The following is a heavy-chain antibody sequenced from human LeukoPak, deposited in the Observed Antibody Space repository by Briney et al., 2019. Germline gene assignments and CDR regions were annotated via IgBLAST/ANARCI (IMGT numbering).Heavy chain of an antibody. J-gene: IGHJ4*02. D-gene: IGHD4-23*01. CDR1: GGSISSYY. V-gene: IGHV4-59*01. Sequence: SETLSLTCTVSGGSISSYYWSWIRQPPGKGLEWIGYIYNSGSTNHNPSLKSRVTISLDTSKNQFSLKLSSVTAADTAVYYCARAPTTVVTPYYFDYWGQGTLVTVS. CDR2: IYNSGST. CDR3: ARAPTTVVTPYYFDY.